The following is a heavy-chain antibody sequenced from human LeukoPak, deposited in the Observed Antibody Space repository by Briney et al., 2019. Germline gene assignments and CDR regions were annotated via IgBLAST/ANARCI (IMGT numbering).Heavy chain of an antibody. J-gene: IGHJ6*03. Sequence: PGGSLRPSCAASRFTFSSYSMNWVRQAPGKGLEWVSSISSSSSYIYYADSVKGRFTISRDNAKNSLYLQMNSLRAEDTAVYYCARDGSGLRPYYYYYMDVWGKGTTVTVSS. D-gene: IGHD3-3*01. CDR1: RFTFSSYS. CDR3: ARDGSGLRPYYYYYMDV. V-gene: IGHV3-21*01. CDR2: ISSSSSYI.